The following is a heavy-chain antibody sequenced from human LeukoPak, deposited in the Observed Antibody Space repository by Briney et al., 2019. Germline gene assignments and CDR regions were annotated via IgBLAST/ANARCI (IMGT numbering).Heavy chain of an antibody. CDR2: IIPILGIA. CDR3: AGSWIQYNWFDP. D-gene: IGHD5-18*01. CDR1: GGTFSSYA. J-gene: IGHJ5*02. Sequence: ASVKVSCKASGGTFSSYAISWVRQAPGQGLEWMERIIPILGIANYAQKFQGRVTITADKSTSTAYMELSSLRSEDTAVYYCAGSWIQYNWFDPWGQGTLVTVSS. V-gene: IGHV1-69*04.